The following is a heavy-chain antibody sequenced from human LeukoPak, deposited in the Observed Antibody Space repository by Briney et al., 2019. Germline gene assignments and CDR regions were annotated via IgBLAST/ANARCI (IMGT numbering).Heavy chain of an antibody. CDR1: GFTISSYS. J-gene: IGHJ6*03. D-gene: IGHD2-2*01. CDR2: ISSSSSYI. CDR3: ARDSYCSSTSCYVYYYYYMDV. Sequence: GGSLRLSCAASGFTISSYSMNWVRQAPGKGLEWVSSISSSSSYIYYADSAKGRFTISRDNAKNSLYLQMNSLRAEDTAVYYCARDSYCSSTSCYVYYYYYMDVWGKGTTATVSS. V-gene: IGHV3-21*01.